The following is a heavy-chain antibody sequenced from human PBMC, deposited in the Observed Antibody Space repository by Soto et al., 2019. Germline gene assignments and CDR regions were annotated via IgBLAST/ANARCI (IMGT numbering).Heavy chain of an antibody. Sequence: EVQLVESGGGLIQPGGSLRLSCAASGFTVSSNYMSWVRQAPGKGLEWVSVIYSGGSTYYADSVKGRFTISRDNSKNTLYLQMNSLRAEDTAVYYCARDHSSSSGVNWFDPWGQGTLVTVSS. CDR3: ARDHSSSSGVNWFDP. V-gene: IGHV3-53*01. CDR2: IYSGGST. CDR1: GFTVSSNY. D-gene: IGHD6-6*01. J-gene: IGHJ5*02.